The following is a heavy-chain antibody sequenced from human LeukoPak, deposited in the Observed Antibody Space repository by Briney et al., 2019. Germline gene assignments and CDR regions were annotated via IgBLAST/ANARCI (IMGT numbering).Heavy chain of an antibody. CDR2: INPSGGST. CDR1: GYTFTSYY. Sequence: ASVKVSCKASGYTFTSYYMHWVRQAPGQGLEWMGIINPSGGSTSYAQKFQGRVTITRNTSISTAYMELSSLRSEDTAVYYCARALGSEPFDYWGQGTLVTVSS. V-gene: IGHV1-46*01. D-gene: IGHD2-2*03. CDR3: ARALGSEPFDY. J-gene: IGHJ4*02.